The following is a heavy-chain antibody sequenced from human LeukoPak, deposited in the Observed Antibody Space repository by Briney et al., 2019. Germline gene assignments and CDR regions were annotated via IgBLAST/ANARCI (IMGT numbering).Heavy chain of an antibody. Sequence: GGSLRLSCAASGFIISDYWMNWVRQAPGKGLEWVSDISGGGGGQDYADSVRGRFTISRDNSKNTLYLQMNSLRAEDTAVYYCTSRASSMARSHWGQGTLVTVSS. CDR2: ISGGGGGQ. J-gene: IGHJ4*02. CDR1: GFIISDYW. V-gene: IGHV3-23*01. CDR3: TSRASSMARSH. D-gene: IGHD3-10*01.